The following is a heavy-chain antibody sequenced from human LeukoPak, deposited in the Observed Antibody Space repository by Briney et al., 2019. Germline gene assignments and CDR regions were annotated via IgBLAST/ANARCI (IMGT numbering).Heavy chain of an antibody. CDR2: INSDGSIT. D-gene: IGHD3-10*01. CDR3: ARGPRVMVRGVIDY. J-gene: IGHJ4*02. Sequence: PGGSLRLSCAASGFTFSSSWMYWVRQAPGKGLVWVSRINSDGSITTYADSVKGRFTISRDNAKNTLYLQMNSLRAEDTAVYYCARGPRVMVRGVIDYWGQGTLVTVSS. V-gene: IGHV3-74*01. CDR1: GFTFSSSW.